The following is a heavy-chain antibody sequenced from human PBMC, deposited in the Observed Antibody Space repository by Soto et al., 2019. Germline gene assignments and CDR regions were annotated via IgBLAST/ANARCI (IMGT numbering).Heavy chain of an antibody. V-gene: IGHV2-5*01. D-gene: IGHD5-18*01. J-gene: IGHJ5*02. CDR1: GFSLSTSGVG. CDR3: AHRGSGYSYGSLIDQNNWFDP. Sequence: QITLKESGPTLVKHTQTLTLTCTFSGFSLSTSGVGVGWIRQPPGKALEWLALIYWNDDKRYSPSLKSRLTITKDTSKNQVVLTMTNMDPVDTATYYCAHRGSGYSYGSLIDQNNWFDPWGQGTLVTVSS. CDR2: IYWNDDK.